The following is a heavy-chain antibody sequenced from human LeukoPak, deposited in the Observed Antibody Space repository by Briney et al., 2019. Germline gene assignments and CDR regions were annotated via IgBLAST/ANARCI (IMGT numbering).Heavy chain of an antibody. J-gene: IGHJ4*02. CDR2: ISAYNGNT. CDR1: GYTFTSYG. CDR3: ARVASSGIYYPVDY. Sequence: ASVKVSCKASGYTFTSYGISWVRQAPGQGLEWMGWISAYNGNTKYAQKLQDRVTMTTDTSTSTAYMELRSLRSDDTAVYYCARVASSGIYYPVDYWGQGTLVTVSS. V-gene: IGHV1-18*01. D-gene: IGHD1-26*01.